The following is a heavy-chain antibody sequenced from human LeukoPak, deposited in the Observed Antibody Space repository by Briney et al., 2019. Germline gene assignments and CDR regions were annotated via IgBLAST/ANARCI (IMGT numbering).Heavy chain of an antibody. D-gene: IGHD4-23*01. CDR3: ARDGTGGIYYYYGMDV. Sequence: SETLSLTCTVSGGSVSSGSYYWSWIRQPPGKGLEWIGYIYYSGSTNYNPSLKSRVTIPVDTSKNQFSLKLSSVTAADTAVYYCARDGTGGIYYYYGMDVWGQGTTVTVSS. J-gene: IGHJ6*02. CDR1: GGSVSSGSYY. V-gene: IGHV4-61*01. CDR2: IYYSGST.